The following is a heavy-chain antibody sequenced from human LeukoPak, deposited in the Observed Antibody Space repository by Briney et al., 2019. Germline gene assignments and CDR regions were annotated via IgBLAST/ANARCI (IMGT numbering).Heavy chain of an antibody. J-gene: IGHJ4*02. V-gene: IGHV3-48*03. Sequence: GGSLRLSCAASGFTFSSYEMNWVRQAPGKRLEWVSYISSSGSTIYYADSVKGRFTISRDNAKNSLYLQMNSLRAEDTAVYYCARASYGYLDYWGQGTLVTVSS. CDR1: GFTFSSYE. CDR3: ARASYGYLDY. D-gene: IGHD5-18*01. CDR2: ISSSGSTI.